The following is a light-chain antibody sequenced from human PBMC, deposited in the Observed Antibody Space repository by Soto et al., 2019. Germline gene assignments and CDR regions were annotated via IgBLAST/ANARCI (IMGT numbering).Light chain of an antibody. CDR1: SSDVGGYNY. Sequence: QSALTQPASVSGSPGQSITISCTGTSSDVGGYNYVSWYQQHPGKAPKRMIYDVSNRPSGVSNRFSGSKSGNTASLTISGLQAEDEADYYCSSYTTSGSLVFGGGTKLTVL. V-gene: IGLV2-14*01. J-gene: IGLJ2*01. CDR2: DVS. CDR3: SSYTTSGSLV.